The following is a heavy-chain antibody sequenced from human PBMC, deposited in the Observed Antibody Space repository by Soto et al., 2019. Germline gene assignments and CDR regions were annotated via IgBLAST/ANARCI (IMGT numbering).Heavy chain of an antibody. D-gene: IGHD3-3*01. Sequence: VGSLRLSCAASGFTFSSYGMHWVRQAPGKGLEWVAFISYDGRNTNYADSVKGRFTISRDNSKNTVYLQMNSLRAEDTAVYYCAKTFYDLWSDYRSSTMDVWGQGTTVTVSS. CDR3: AKTFYDLWSDYRSSTMDV. J-gene: IGHJ6*02. V-gene: IGHV3-30*18. CDR1: GFTFSSYG. CDR2: ISYDGRNT.